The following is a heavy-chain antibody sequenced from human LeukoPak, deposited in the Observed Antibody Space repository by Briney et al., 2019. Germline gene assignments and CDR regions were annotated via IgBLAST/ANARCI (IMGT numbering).Heavy chain of an antibody. CDR3: VKGTTTVNY. CDR1: GFTFSDYI. J-gene: IGHJ4*02. CDR2: IDSNGGST. V-gene: IGHV3-64D*09. D-gene: IGHD4-17*01. Sequence: PGGSLRLSCSVSGFTFSDYIMHWVRQAPGKGLEYVSAIDSNGGSTYYADSVKGRFTVSRDNSRNTLYLQMSSLRVEDTAVYYCVKGTTTVNYWGQGTLVTVYS.